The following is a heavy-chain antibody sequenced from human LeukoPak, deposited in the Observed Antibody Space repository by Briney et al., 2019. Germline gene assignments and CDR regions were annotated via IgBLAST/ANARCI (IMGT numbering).Heavy chain of an antibody. V-gene: IGHV3-48*02. D-gene: IGHD5-24*01. CDR3: ARGDGVRDGYNYLGWSS. CDR2: ISSSSSTI. CDR1: GFTFSSYS. J-gene: IGHJ4*02. Sequence: GGSLRLSCAASGFTFSSYSMNWVRQAPGKGLEWVSYISSSSSTIYYADSVKGRFTISRDNAKNSLYLQMNSLRDEDTAVYYCARGDGVRDGYNYLGWSSWGQGTLVTVSS.